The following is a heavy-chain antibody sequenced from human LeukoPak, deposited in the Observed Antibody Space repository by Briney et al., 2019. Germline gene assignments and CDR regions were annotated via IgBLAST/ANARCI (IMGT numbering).Heavy chain of an antibody. J-gene: IGHJ4*02. CDR3: ASSGLPEAYYDY. Sequence: SETLSLTFTVFADSISRIRYHWGWIRQPPGKGLEWIGNIYYSANTYYNPSLKSRVTISVDTSKNQFSLKLSSVTAADTAVYYCASSGLPEAYYDYWGQGTLVTVSS. CDR1: ADSISRIRYH. D-gene: IGHD2-15*01. V-gene: IGHV4-39*01. CDR2: IYYSANT.